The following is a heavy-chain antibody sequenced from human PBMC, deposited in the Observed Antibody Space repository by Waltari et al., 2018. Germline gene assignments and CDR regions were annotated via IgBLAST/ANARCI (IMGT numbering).Heavy chain of an antibody. V-gene: IGHV3-7*01. CDR1: GFTFSNDW. D-gene: IGHD3-10*01. CDR3: ASGPKLLN. J-gene: IGHJ4*02. Sequence: EVQLVESGGGLVQPGGSLRLSCAASGFTFSNDWMTWVRQAPGKGLEWVANIKEDGRWKYFVDSLKGRFSISSDSAKNSVYLQMNSRRAEDTAVYYCASGPKLLNWGQGTLVTVST. CDR2: IKEDGRWK.